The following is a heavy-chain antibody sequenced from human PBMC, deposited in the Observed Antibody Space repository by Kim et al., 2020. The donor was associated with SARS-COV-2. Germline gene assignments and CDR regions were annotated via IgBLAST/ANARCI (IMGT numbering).Heavy chain of an antibody. CDR3: ARGALYGSRSYYKGAFDI. CDR2: ISAYNGNT. Sequence: ASVKVSCKASGYTFTSYGISWVRQAPGQGLEWMGWISAYNGNTNYAQKLQGRVTMTTDTSTSTAYMELRSLRSDDTAVYYCARGALYGSRSYYKGAFDIWGQGTIVNVSS. CDR1: GYTFTSYG. V-gene: IGHV1-18*01. D-gene: IGHD3-10*01. J-gene: IGHJ3*02.